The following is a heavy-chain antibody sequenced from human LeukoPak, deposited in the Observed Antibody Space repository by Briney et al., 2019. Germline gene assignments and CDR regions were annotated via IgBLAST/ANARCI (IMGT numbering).Heavy chain of an antibody. CDR3: AKGGNYAPLDY. CDR1: GFTFSSYA. D-gene: IGHD1-7*01. V-gene: IGHV3-23*01. Sequence: GGSLRLSCAASGFTFSSYAMTWVRQTPGKGLEWVSAISGGGSSTYFADSVKGRFTISRDNSRNTLYLQMNSLRAEDTAIYYCAKGGNYAPLDYWGQGTLVTVSS. CDR2: ISGGGSST. J-gene: IGHJ4*02.